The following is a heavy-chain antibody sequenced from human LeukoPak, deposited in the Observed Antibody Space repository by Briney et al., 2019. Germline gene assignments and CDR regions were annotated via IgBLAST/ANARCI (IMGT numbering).Heavy chain of an antibody. CDR2: IFYTGST. J-gene: IGHJ5*02. D-gene: IGHD7-27*01. CDR1: GGTMSRYY. V-gene: IGHV4-59*08. Sequence: PSETLSPTCTVSGGTMSRYYWSWIRQPPGKGLEWIAYIFYTGSTTYNPSLKSRVTISVDTSKNQVSLKLSSVTAADTAVYYCARHSSITGGRLSGYWLDPWGQGTLVTVSS. CDR3: ARHSSITGGRLSGYWLDP.